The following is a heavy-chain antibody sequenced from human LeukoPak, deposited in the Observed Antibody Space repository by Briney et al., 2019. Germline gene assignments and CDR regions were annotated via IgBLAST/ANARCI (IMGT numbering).Heavy chain of an antibody. CDR2: MYYSGST. D-gene: IGHD1-26*01. CDR3: ARSHSGSYSLSDTGGDY. Sequence: SETLSLTCSVSGGSISSNGYYWGWIRRPPGKGLEWIASMYYSGSTYYNSSLKSRVTIPVDTSKNHLSLKLSSVAAADTAVYYCARSHSGSYSLSDTGGDYWGQGTLVTVSS. J-gene: IGHJ4*02. CDR1: GGSISSNGYY. V-gene: IGHV4-39*02.